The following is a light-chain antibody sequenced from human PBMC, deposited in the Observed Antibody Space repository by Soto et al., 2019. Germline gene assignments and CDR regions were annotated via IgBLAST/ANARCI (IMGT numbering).Light chain of an antibody. CDR2: DVS. J-gene: IGKJ5*01. V-gene: IGKV1-33*01. CDR1: QDINNY. Sequence: DIQMTQSPSSLSASVGDRVTITCQAGQDINNYLNWYQQKPGKAPKLLIYDVSNLQTGVPPRFSGGGSGTDFTLTISSLQPEDIATYYCQQYDNLPITFGQGTRLEIK. CDR3: QQYDNLPIT.